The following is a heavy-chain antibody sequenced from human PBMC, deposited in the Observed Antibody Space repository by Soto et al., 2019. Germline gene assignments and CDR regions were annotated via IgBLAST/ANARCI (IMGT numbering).Heavy chain of an antibody. CDR3: ARRGIWFGEYTFFDY. Sequence: GESLKISCKGSGYSFTSYWIGWVRQMPGKGLGWMGIIYPGDSDTRYSPSFQGQVTISADKSISTAYLQWSSLKASDTAMYYCARRGIWFGEYTFFDYWGQGTLVTVSS. CDR2: IYPGDSDT. CDR1: GYSFTSYW. D-gene: IGHD3-10*01. V-gene: IGHV5-51*01. J-gene: IGHJ4*02.